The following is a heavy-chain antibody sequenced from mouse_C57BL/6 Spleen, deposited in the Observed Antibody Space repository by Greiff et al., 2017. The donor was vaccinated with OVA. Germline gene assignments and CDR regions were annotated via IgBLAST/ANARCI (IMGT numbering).Heavy chain of an antibody. CDR2: INPSTGGT. J-gene: IGHJ4*01. Sequence: VQLQQSGPELVKPGASVKISCKASGYSFTGYYMNWVKQSPEKSLEWIGEINPSTGGTTYNQKFKAKATLTVDKSSSTAYMQLKSLTSEDSAVYYCAIGGLTAVVAPYAMDYWGQGTSVTVSS. CDR3: AIGGLTAVVAPYAMDY. CDR1: GYSFTGYY. D-gene: IGHD1-1*01. V-gene: IGHV1-42*01.